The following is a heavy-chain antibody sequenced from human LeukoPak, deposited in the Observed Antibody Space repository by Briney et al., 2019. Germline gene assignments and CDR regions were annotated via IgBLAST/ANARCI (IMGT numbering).Heavy chain of an antibody. CDR1: GFTFSSYG. CDR2: IWYDGSNK. CDR3: ASRKIFCGGDCYSGYFDY. Sequence: GGSLRLSCAASGFTFSSYGMHWVRQAPGKGLEWVAVIWYDGSNKYYADSVKGRFTISRDNSKNTLYLQMNSLRAEDTAVYYCASRKIFCGGDCYSGYFDYWGQGTLVTASS. V-gene: IGHV3-33*01. D-gene: IGHD2-21*02. J-gene: IGHJ4*02.